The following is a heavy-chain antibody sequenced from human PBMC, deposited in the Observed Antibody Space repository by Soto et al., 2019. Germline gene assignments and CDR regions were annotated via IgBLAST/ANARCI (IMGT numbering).Heavy chain of an antibody. CDR3: ARKIHESTNRPNYWHFDL. CDR2: ISGGGDAA. V-gene: IGHV3-23*01. D-gene: IGHD5-18*01. Sequence: EVQVLESGGGLVQPGGSLRLSCAGSGFTFINYAMNRVRQAPGKGLEWVSSISGGGDAAFFPDSVRGRFTISRDKSKNTLTLKMNSVGADDTAGYYGARKIHESTNRPNYWHFDLGGVCTLVTVSS. J-gene: IGHJ2*01. CDR1: GFTFINYA.